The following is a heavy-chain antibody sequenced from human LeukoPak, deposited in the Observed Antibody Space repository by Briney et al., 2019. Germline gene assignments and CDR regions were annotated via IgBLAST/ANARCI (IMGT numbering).Heavy chain of an antibody. D-gene: IGHD3-10*01. CDR3: VSPGSGSYYVFDS. CDR2: IYYSGST. Sequence: SETLLTCTVSGGSISSYYWSWIRQPPGKGLEWIGYIYYSGSTNYNPSLKSRVTISVDTSKNQFSLKLSSVTAADTAVYYCVSPGSGSYYVFDSWGQGTLVTVSS. V-gene: IGHV4-59*01. J-gene: IGHJ4*02. CDR1: GGSISSYY.